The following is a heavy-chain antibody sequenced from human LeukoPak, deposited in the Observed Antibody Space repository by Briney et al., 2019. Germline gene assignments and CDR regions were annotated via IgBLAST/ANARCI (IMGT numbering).Heavy chain of an antibody. D-gene: IGHD3-22*01. J-gene: IGHJ3*02. Sequence: GGSLRLSCAASGFTFSSYAMSWVRQAPGKGLEWVAVISYDGSNKYYADSVKGRFTISRDNSKNTLYLQMNSLRAEDTAVYYCAKGLDYYDSSGLDAFDIWGQGTMVTVSS. V-gene: IGHV3-30*18. CDR1: GFTFSSYA. CDR3: AKGLDYYDSSGLDAFDI. CDR2: ISYDGSNK.